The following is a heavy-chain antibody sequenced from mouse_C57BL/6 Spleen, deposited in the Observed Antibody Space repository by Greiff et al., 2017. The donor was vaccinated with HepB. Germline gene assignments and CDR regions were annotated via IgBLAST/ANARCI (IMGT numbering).Heavy chain of an antibody. CDR1: GYTFTSYW. V-gene: IGHV1-59*01. CDR3: ARSGGGSSFMDY. D-gene: IGHD1-1*01. J-gene: IGHJ4*01. Sequence: QVQLQQPGAELVRPGTSVKLSCKASGYTFTSYWMHWVKQRPGQGLEWIGVIDPSDSYTNYNQKFKGKATLTVDTSSSTAYMQLSSLTSEDSAVYYCARSGGGSSFMDYWGQGTSVTVSS. CDR2: IDPSDSYT.